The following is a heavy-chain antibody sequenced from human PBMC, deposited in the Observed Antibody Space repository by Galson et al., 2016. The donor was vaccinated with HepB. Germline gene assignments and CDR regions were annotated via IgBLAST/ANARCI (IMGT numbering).Heavy chain of an antibody. CDR1: GFILSDHY. Sequence: SLRLSCAGSGFILSDHYIDRVRRAPGKGLEWVGRSGVYGGRHSTRHAASVRGRFDFSRDDSKNSVYLQMNSLTTEDTAVYYCTRSIGPTGMDAWGQGTTVTVSS. J-gene: IGHJ6*02. V-gene: IGHV3-72*01. D-gene: IGHD5-12*01. CDR2: SGVYGGRHST. CDR3: TRSIGPTGMDA.